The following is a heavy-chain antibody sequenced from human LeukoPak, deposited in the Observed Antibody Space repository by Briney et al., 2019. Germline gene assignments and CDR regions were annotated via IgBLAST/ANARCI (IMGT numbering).Heavy chain of an antibody. J-gene: IGHJ4*02. CDR3: AKAPVTSCRGAFCYPFDS. D-gene: IGHD2-15*01. Sequence: GGSLRLSCAASGFTFSNYAMSWVRRAPGKGLEWVSATSSSDDGKYYADSVRGRFTISRDNSRNTMYLQMNSLRAEDAAVYYCAKAPVTSCRGAFCYPFDSWGQGTLVTVSS. V-gene: IGHV3-23*01. CDR2: TSSSDDGK. CDR1: GFTFSNYA.